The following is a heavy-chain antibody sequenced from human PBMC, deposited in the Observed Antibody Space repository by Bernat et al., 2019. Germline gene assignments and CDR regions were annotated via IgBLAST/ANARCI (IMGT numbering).Heavy chain of an antibody. CDR2: ISAYNGNT. CDR3: AGEPINCGGDCRLFDN. Sequence: QVQLVQSGAEVKKPGASVKVSCKASGYTFTSYGISWVRQAPGQWLEWMGWISAYNGNTNYAQKLQGRVTMTTVTSTSTAYMELRSLRSDDTAVYYCAGEPINCGGDCRLFDNWGQGTLVTVSS. J-gene: IGHJ4*02. D-gene: IGHD2-21*02. CDR1: GYTFTSYG. V-gene: IGHV1-18*01.